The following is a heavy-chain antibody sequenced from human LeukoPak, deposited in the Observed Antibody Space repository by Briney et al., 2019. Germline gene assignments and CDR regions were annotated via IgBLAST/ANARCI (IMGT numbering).Heavy chain of an antibody. D-gene: IGHD2-15*01. V-gene: IGHV3-64*01. CDR3: AREKLGYCSGGSCSNLDY. CDR2: ISSNGGST. CDR1: GFTFSSYA. J-gene: IGHJ4*02. Sequence: GGSLRLSCAASGFTFSSYAMHWVRQAPGKGLEYVSAISSNGGSTYYANSVKGRFTISRDNSKNTLYLQMGSLRAEDTAVYYCAREKLGYCSGGSCSNLDYWGQGTLVTVSS.